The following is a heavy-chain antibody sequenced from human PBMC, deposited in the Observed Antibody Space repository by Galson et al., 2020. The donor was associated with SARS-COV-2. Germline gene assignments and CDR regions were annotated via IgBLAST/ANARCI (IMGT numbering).Heavy chain of an antibody. D-gene: IGHD3-10*01. CDR1: GYSFTTYD. V-gene: IGHV1-8*01. Sequence: ASVKVSCKASGYSFTTYDINWVRKATGQGLEWMGWMNPNNGDTAYAQRFQGRVTMTRNTSISTAYMELSSLRSEDTAMYYCASRGVATAYYFYGLDVWGQGTTVTGSS. J-gene: IGHJ6*02. CDR3: ASRGVATAYYFYGLDV. CDR2: MNPNNGDT.